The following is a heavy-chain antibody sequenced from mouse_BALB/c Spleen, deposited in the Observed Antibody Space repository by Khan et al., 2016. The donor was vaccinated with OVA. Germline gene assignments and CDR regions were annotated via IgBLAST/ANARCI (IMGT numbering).Heavy chain of an antibody. CDR1: GYSFTDYY. Sequence: QVQLQQSGAELARPGASVKLSCKASGYSFTDYYINWVKQRTGQGLEWIGEISPGSGDTYYNEKFKGKATLTADKSSSTAYMQLSSLTSEASAVYFWARRNYCGYTFAYWGQGTLVTVSA. CDR3: ARRNYCGYTFAY. D-gene: IGHD1-2*01. CDR2: ISPGSGDT. V-gene: IGHV1-77*01. J-gene: IGHJ3*01.